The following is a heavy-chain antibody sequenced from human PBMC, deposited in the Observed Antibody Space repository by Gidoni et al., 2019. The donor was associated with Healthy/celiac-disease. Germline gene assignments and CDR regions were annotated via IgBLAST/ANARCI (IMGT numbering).Heavy chain of an antibody. D-gene: IGHD3-22*01. Sequence: QVQLVESGGGLVKPGGSLRLSCAASGFTFSDYYMSWIRQAPGKGLEWVSYISSSGSTIYYADSVKGRFTISRDNAKNSLYLQMNSLRAEDTAVYYCARDLDDSSGYYLNNDWYFDLWGRGTLVTVSS. CDR1: GFTFSDYY. CDR2: ISSSGSTI. J-gene: IGHJ2*01. V-gene: IGHV3-11*01. CDR3: ARDLDDSSGYYLNNDWYFDL.